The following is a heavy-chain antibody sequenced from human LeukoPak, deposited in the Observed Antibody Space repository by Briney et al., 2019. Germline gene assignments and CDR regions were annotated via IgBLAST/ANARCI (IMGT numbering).Heavy chain of an antibody. D-gene: IGHD3-10*01. V-gene: IGHV3-30*18. Sequence: GGSLRLSCAASGFTFSSFGIHWVRQSPGKGLEWVAVISYDGSNKYYADSVKGRFTISRDNSKNTLYLQMNSLRAEDTAVYYCAKSNYYGSGSFDYWGQGTLVTVSS. CDR3: AKSNYYGSGSFDY. CDR2: ISYDGSNK. J-gene: IGHJ4*02. CDR1: GFTFSSFG.